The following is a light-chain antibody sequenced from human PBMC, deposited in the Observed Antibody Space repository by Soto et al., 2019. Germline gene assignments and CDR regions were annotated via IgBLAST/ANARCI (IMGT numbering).Light chain of an antibody. CDR1: QSVSSTY. V-gene: IGKV3-20*01. CDR2: GTS. J-gene: IGKJ3*01. Sequence: EIVLTQSPGTLSLSPGERATLSCRASQSVSSTYLAWYQQKPGQAPRLLIYGTSSRATGIPDRFSGSGSGTDVTLTISRLEAEDFAVYYCQQYGSSPPITFGPGTKVEI. CDR3: QQYGSSPPIT.